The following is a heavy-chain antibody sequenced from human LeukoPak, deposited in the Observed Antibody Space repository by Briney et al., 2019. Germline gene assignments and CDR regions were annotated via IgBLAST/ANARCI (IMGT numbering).Heavy chain of an antibody. CDR3: AREARLRGVIIPGDY. J-gene: IGHJ4*02. V-gene: IGHV3-48*04. CDR1: GFTFSSYS. CDR2: ISSSSSTI. Sequence: SGGSLRLSCAASGFTFSSYSMSWVRQAPGKGLEWVSYISSSSSTIYYADSVKGRFTISRDNAKNSLYLQMDSLRAEDTAVYYCAREARLRGVIIPGDYWGQGTLVTVSS. D-gene: IGHD3-10*01.